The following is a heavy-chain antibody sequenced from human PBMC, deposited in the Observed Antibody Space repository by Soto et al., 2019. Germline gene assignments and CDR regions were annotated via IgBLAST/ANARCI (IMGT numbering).Heavy chain of an antibody. D-gene: IGHD3-22*01. J-gene: IGHJ4*02. CDR1: GGTFSSYA. CDR2: IIPIFGTA. CDR3: ASLYYYGSSGYYQFDY. V-gene: IGHV1-69*06. Sequence: ASVKVSCKASGGTFSSYAISWVRQAPGQGLEWMGGIIPIFGTANYAQKFQGRVTITADKSTSTAYMELSSLRSEDTAVYYCASLYYYGSSGYYQFDYWGQGTLVTVSS.